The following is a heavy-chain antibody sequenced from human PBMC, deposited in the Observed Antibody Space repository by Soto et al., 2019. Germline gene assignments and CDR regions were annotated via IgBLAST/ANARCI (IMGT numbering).Heavy chain of an antibody. CDR2: ISGSGGST. CDR1: GFTFSSYA. Sequence: GGSLRLSCAASGFTFSSYAMSWVRQAPGKGLEWVSAISGSGGSTYYADSVKGRFTISRDNSKNTLYLQMNSLRAEDTAVYYCAKGPSIFGVVTAYYYYYMDVWGKGTTVTVSS. V-gene: IGHV3-23*01. D-gene: IGHD3-3*01. CDR3: AKGPSIFGVVTAYYYYYMDV. J-gene: IGHJ6*03.